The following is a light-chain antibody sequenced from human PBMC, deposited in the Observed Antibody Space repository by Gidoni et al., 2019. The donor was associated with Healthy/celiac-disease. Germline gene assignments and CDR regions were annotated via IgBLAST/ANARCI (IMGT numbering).Light chain of an antibody. Sequence: DIVLTQSPGTLSLSPGERATRPCRASQSVSSSYLAWYQQKPGQAPRLLIYGASSRATGIPDRFSGSGSGTDFTLTISRLEPEDFAVYYCQQYGSSAITFGQGTRLEIK. CDR3: QQYGSSAIT. CDR1: QSVSSSY. V-gene: IGKV3-20*01. CDR2: GAS. J-gene: IGKJ5*01.